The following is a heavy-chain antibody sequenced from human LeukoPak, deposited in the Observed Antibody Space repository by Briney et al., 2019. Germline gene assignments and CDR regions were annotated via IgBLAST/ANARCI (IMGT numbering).Heavy chain of an antibody. CDR3: ANHLACGSTSCPPFDY. D-gene: IGHD2-2*01. J-gene: IGHJ4*02. V-gene: IGHV3-21*01. CDR1: GFTLSSYR. Sequence: GGSLRLSCAASGFTLSSYRMNWVRQAPGKGLEWVSSISNSGSYIYYADSVKGRFTISRDNAKNSLYLQMNSLRAEDTAVYYCANHLACGSTSCPPFDYWGQGTLVTVSS. CDR2: ISNSGSYI.